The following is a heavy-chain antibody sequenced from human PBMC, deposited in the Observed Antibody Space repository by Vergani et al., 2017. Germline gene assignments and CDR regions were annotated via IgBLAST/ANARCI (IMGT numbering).Heavy chain of an antibody. Sequence: QVQLVESGGGVVQPGRSLRLSCAASGFTFSSYGMHWVRQAPGKGLEWVAVIWYDGSNKYYADSVKGRFTISRDNSKNTLYLQMNRLRAEETAVYYCAKDPYWGLCSGGSCYSDYWGQGTLVTVSS. J-gene: IGHJ4*02. V-gene: IGHV3-33*06. CDR1: GFTFSSYG. CDR3: AKDPYWGLCSGGSCYSDY. D-gene: IGHD2-15*01. CDR2: IWYDGSNK.